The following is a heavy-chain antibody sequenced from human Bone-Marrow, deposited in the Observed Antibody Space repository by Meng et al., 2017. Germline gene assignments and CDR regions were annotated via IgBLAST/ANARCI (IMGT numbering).Heavy chain of an antibody. D-gene: IGHD3-16*02. CDR3: ARDSYDYVWGSYRYNYFDY. J-gene: IGHJ4*02. CDR1: GLSFTDAW. V-gene: IGHV3-15*01. Sequence: GESLKISCVASGLSFTDAWMSWVRQAPGKGLEWVGRIKRNSDGGTIDYAAPVKGRFTISRDDSKNTLCLQMDSLRAEDTAVYYCARDSYDYVWGSYRYNYFDYWGQGTLVTVSS. CDR2: IKRNSDGGTI.